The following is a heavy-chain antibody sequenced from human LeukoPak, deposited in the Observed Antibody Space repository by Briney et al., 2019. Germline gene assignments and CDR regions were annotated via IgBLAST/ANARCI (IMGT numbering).Heavy chain of an antibody. CDR2: INHSGST. CDR3: ARDPHSSSWFYYYYGMDV. Sequence: SETLSLTCAVYGGSFSGYYWSWIRQPPGKGLEWIGEINHSGSTNYDPSLKSRVTISVDTSKNQFSLKLSSVTAADTAVYYCARDPHSSSWFYYYYGMDVWGQGTTVTVSS. J-gene: IGHJ6*02. CDR1: GGSFSGYY. V-gene: IGHV4-34*01. D-gene: IGHD6-13*01.